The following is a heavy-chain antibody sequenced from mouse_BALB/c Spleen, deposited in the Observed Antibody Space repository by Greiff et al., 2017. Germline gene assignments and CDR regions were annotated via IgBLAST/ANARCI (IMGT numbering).Heavy chain of an antibody. J-gene: IGHJ1*01. V-gene: IGHV5-12-1*01. CDR2: ISSGGGST. CDR1: GFAFSSYD. Sequence: EVKLVESGGGLVKPGGSLKLSCAASGFAFSSYDMSWVRQTPEKRLEWVAYISSGGGSTYYPDTVKGRFTISRDNAKNTLYLQMSSLKSEDTAMYYCARPGKGYFDVWGAGTTVTVSS. CDR3: ARPGKGYFDV.